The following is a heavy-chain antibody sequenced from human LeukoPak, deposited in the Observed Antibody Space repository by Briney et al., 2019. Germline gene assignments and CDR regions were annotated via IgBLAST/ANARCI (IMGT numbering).Heavy chain of an antibody. CDR1: GFTVSSNY. V-gene: IGHV3-66*01. CDR2: IYSGGST. D-gene: IGHD6-13*01. Sequence: GGSLRLSCAASGFTVSSNYMSWVRQAPGKGLEWVSIIYSGGSTYYADSVKGRFTISRDNSKNTLYLQMNSLRAEDTAVYYCARGGKEFSSSWSPPDYWGQGTLVTVSS. CDR3: ARGGKEFSSSWSPPDY. J-gene: IGHJ4*02.